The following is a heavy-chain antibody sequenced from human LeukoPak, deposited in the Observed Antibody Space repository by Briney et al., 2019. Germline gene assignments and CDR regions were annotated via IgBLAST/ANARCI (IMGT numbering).Heavy chain of an antibody. J-gene: IGHJ3*02. CDR2: VNPDTGNT. D-gene: IGHD3/OR15-3a*01. CDR1: GYTFTSYA. Sequence: ASVKVSCKASGYTFTSYAMNWVRQAPGQGLEWMGWVNPDTGNTGFAQKFQGRVTITQNNSVTTVYMELSSLTSADTAVYYCARRGLVAGIYDLVYGFDIWGQGTMVTVSS. CDR3: ARRGLVAGIYDLVYGFDI. V-gene: IGHV1-8*03.